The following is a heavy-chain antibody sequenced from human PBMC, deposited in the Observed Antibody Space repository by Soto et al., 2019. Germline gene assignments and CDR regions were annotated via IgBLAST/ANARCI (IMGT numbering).Heavy chain of an antibody. J-gene: IGHJ6*04. Sequence: EVLLLESGGGLVQPGGSLRLSCEASGFSFSSFAMNWVRQAPGKGLEWVSAIGDSGASTYYADAVKGRFTISRDNSRNTLYLRLIRLRAEDSAVYYCSTGVELDFWGDWTTVRVSP. CDR3: STGVELDF. V-gene: IGHV3-23*01. CDR1: GFSFSSFA. D-gene: IGHD1-26*01. CDR2: IGDSGAST.